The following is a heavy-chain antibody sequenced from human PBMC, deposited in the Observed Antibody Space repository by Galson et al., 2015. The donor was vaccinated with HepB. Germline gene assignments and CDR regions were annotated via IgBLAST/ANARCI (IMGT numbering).Heavy chain of an antibody. CDR3: TRGGRGDYGWFDP. Sequence: SLRLPCAASGFAFSSDWMHWVPQVPGKGLVWVSRINGNGRSTKYADPVKGRFTIYIDNAKNTLYLEMNSLRVEELAVYYCTRGGRGDYGWFDPWGQGTLVTVSS. J-gene: IGHJ5*02. D-gene: IGHD4-17*01. CDR1: GFAFSSDW. V-gene: IGHV3-74*01. CDR2: INGNGRST.